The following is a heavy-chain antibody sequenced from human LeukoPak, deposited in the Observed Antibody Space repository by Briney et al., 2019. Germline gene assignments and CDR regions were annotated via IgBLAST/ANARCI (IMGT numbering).Heavy chain of an antibody. CDR2: IYYTGST. CDR1: GGSISSSNW. Sequence: SETLSLTCAVSGGSISSSNWWSWVRQPPGKGLEWIGSIYYTGSTYYNPSLESRVTISIDTSKNQFSLRLASVTAADTAVYYCARGTRGREYYFDYWGQGTLVTVSS. CDR3: ARGTRGREYYFDY. V-gene: IGHV4-39*01. J-gene: IGHJ4*02.